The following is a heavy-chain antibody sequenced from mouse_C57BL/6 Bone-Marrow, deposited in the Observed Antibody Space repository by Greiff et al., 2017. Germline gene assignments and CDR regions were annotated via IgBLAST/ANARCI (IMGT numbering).Heavy chain of an antibody. CDR2: ILPSIGRT. J-gene: IGHJ1*03. Sequence: QVQLQQSGSELRSPGSSVKLSCKDFDSEVFPIAYMSWVRQKPGHGFEWIGGILPSIGRTIYGEKFEDKATLDADTLSNTAYLELNSLTSEDSAIYYCARETTVVAPDWYFDVWGTGTTVTVSS. D-gene: IGHD1-1*01. CDR1: DSEVFPIAY. V-gene: IGHV15-2*01. CDR3: ARETTVVAPDWYFDV.